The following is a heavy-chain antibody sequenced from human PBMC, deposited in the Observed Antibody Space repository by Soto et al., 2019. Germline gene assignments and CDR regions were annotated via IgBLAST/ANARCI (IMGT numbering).Heavy chain of an antibody. CDR3: AKVWELFEIEFDY. V-gene: IGHV3-30*18. Sequence: GGSLRLSCAASGFTFSSYGMHWVRQAPGKGLEWVAIISYDGSNTYYADSVKGRFTISRDNSKNTLYLQMNSLRAEDTAVYYCAKVWELFEIEFDYWGQGPLVTVSS. CDR1: GFTFSSYG. J-gene: IGHJ4*02. D-gene: IGHD1-26*01. CDR2: ISYDGSNT.